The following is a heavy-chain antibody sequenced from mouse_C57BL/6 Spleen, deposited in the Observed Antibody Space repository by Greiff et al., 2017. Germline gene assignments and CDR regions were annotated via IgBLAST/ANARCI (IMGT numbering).Heavy chain of an antibody. CDR2: IDPSDSYT. CDR3: ARRGGYDYFDY. V-gene: IGHV1-59*01. D-gene: IGHD1-2*01. CDR1: GYTFTSYW. J-gene: IGHJ2*01. Sequence: QVQLQQPGAELVRPGTSVKLSCKASGYTFTSYWMHWVKQRPGPGLEWIGVIDPSDSYTNYNQKFTGKATLTVDTSSSTDYMQRSSLTSEDSAVYYCARRGGYDYFDYWGQGTTLTVSS.